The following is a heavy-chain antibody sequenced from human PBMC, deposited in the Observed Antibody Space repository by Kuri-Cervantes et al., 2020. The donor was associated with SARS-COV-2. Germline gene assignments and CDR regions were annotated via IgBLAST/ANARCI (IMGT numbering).Heavy chain of an antibody. CDR3: ARGAFLNGGELLNDY. CDR2: IRHDGSDK. Sequence: GESLKISCAASGFIFNNYGIHWVRQAPGKGLEWVAFIRHDGSDKFYADSVKGRFTISRDNAKNSLYLQMNSLRSEDTAVYYCARGAFLNGGELLNDYWGQGTLVTVSS. V-gene: IGHV3-30*02. D-gene: IGHD1-26*01. J-gene: IGHJ4*02. CDR1: GFIFNNYG.